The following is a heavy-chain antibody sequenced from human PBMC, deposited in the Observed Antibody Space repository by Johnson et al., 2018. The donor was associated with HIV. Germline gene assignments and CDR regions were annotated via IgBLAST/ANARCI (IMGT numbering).Heavy chain of an antibody. Sequence: VQLVESGGGLVKPGGSLRLSCAASGFTFSNYGMHWVRQAPGKGLEWVAVIWFDGSNKYYADSVKGRFTISRDNSRNTLYLQMYTLRPEDTAVYSCARVRRSGWYDNDAFDIWGQGTMVTVSS. CDR2: IWFDGSNK. V-gene: IGHV3-33*08. CDR3: ARVRRSGWYDNDAFDI. CDR1: GFTFSNYG. J-gene: IGHJ3*02. D-gene: IGHD6-19*01.